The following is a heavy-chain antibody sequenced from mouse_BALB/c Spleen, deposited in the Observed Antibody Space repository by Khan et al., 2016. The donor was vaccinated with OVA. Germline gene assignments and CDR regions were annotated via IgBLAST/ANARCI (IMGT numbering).Heavy chain of an antibody. J-gene: IGHJ3*01. CDR2: IDYRGKT. V-gene: IGHV3-2*02. CDR3: ARKDYYDYDPFPY. CDR1: CYSITSEYA. D-gene: IGHD2-4*01. Sequence: EVQLVESGPGLVKPSLFLSLTCTVTCYSITSEYARNRIRQFPGNKLEWMGYIDYRGKTRFNPSLKSRTSITRDTFKNQFFLQLNSVTAEDTATYYCARKDYYDYDPFPYWGQGTLVTVSA.